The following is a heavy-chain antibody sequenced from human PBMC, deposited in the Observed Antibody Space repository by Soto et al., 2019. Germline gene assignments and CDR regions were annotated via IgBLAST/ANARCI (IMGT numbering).Heavy chain of an antibody. J-gene: IGHJ4*02. CDR3: ARKGGDFFGELLDY. V-gene: IGHV3-21*01. CDR2: ISSSSSYI. D-gene: IGHD3-10*01. CDR1: GFTFSSYS. Sequence: EVQLVESGGGLVKPGGSLRLSCAASGFTFSSYSMNWVRQAPGKGLEWVSSISSSSSYIYYADSVKGRFTISRDNAKNSMYRQMNSLRDEDTAVYYCARKGGDFFGELLDYWCQGTLVTVSS.